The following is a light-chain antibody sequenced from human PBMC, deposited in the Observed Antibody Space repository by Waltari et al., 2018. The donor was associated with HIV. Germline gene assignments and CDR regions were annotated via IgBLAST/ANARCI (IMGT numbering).Light chain of an antibody. CDR1: ALPKKY. CDR2: KDI. V-gene: IGLV3-25*03. Sequence: SYDLTQTPSVSVSPGQTARINCSRGALPKKYSSWYRQKAGQAPMLLIFKDIERHSGIPERISGSGSGTGVTLTISDVQAEDEGDYFCQSTDYDGTWVFGGGTKLTVL. J-gene: IGLJ3*02. CDR3: QSTDYDGTWV.